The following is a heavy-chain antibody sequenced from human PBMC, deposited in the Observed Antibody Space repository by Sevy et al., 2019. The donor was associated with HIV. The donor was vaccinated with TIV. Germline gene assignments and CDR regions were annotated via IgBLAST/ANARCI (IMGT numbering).Heavy chain of an antibody. CDR2: ISAYNGHT. CDR3: ARDRGHVLERLLFDH. Sequence: ASVKVSCKASGYTFSTYGISWVRQAPGQGLQWMGWISAYNGHTNYSQKVQGRVTMTIDTSTRTAYMELRSLRSDDTAVYYCARDRGHVLERLLFDHWGQGTLVTVSS. V-gene: IGHV1-18*01. D-gene: IGHD6-25*01. CDR1: GYTFSTYG. J-gene: IGHJ4*02.